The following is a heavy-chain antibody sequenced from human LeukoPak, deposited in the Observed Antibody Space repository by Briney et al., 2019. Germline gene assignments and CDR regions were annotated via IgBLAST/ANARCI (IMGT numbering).Heavy chain of an antibody. J-gene: IGHJ4*02. Sequence: GASVKVSCKASGYTFTGYYMHWVRQAPGQGLEWMGWINPNSGGTNYAQNFQGRVTMTRDTSISTAYMELSRLRSDDTAVYYCARGRLTTVTTLFGYWGQGTLVTVSS. D-gene: IGHD4-17*01. CDR2: INPNSGGT. CDR3: ARGRLTTVTTLFGY. V-gene: IGHV1-2*02. CDR1: GYTFTGYY.